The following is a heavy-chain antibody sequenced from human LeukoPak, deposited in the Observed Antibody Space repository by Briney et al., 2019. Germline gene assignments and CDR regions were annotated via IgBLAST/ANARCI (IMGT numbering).Heavy chain of an antibody. J-gene: IGHJ4*02. D-gene: IGHD6-13*01. V-gene: IGHV3-53*05. CDR2: IYSGGST. CDR3: AKEVLHYSSSWYSADN. Sequence: GGSLRLSCAASGFTVSSNYMSWVRQAPGKGLEWVSVIYSGGSTYYADSVKGRFTISRDNSKSTLYLQMNSLRTEDTAVYYCAKEVLHYSSSWYSADNWGQGTLVTVSS. CDR1: GFTVSSNY.